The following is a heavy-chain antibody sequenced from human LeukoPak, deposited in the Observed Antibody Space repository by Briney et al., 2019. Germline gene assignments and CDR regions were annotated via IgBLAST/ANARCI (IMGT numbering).Heavy chain of an antibody. J-gene: IGHJ5*02. D-gene: IGHD3-10*01. CDR2: IYYSGST. CDR1: GGSVSNGSYY. V-gene: IGHV4-39*01. CDR3: ARLWFGNWFDP. Sequence: SETLSLTCTVSGGSVSNGSYYWGWIRQPPGKGLEWIGSIYYSGSTYYNPSLKSRVTISVDTSKNQFSLKLSSVTAADTAVYYCARLWFGNWFDPWGQGTLVIVSS.